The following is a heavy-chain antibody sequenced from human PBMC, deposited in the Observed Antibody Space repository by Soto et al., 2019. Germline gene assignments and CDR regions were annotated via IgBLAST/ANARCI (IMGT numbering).Heavy chain of an antibody. D-gene: IGHD4-17*01. V-gene: IGHV4-59*01. CDR2: MYYSGST. Sequence: SETLSLTCTVPGGTISNYYWSWIRQPPGKGLEWMGYMYYSGSTKYNPSLKSRVTISVGTSNNQFFLKLNSVTAADTAVYFCTRVGGYYGDYPNFDYWGRGTLVTVSS. J-gene: IGHJ4*02. CDR3: TRVGGYYGDYPNFDY. CDR1: GGTISNYY.